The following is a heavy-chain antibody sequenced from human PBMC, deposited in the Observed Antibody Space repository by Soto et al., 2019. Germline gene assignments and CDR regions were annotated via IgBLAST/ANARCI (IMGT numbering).Heavy chain of an antibody. CDR3: ARDWGGGDYLFDY. V-gene: IGHV4-31*03. J-gene: IGHJ4*02. CDR1: GGSISSGGYY. D-gene: IGHD4-17*01. CDR2: IYYSGST. Sequence: PSETLSLTCTVSGGSISSGGYYWSWIRQHPGKGLEWIGYIYYSGSTYYNPSLKSRVTISVDTSKNQFSLKLSSVTAADTAVYYCARDWGGGDYLFDYWGQGTLVTVSS.